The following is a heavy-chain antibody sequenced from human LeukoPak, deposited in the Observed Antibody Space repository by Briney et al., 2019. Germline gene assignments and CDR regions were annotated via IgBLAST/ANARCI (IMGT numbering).Heavy chain of an antibody. D-gene: IGHD2-15*01. Sequence: PSETLSLTCTVSGGSISSSSYYWGWIRQPPGKGLEWIGSIYYSGSTYYNPSLKSRVTISVDTSKNQFSLKLSSVTAADTAVYYCARDQTSGTEFDYWGQGTLVTVSS. CDR2: IYYSGST. J-gene: IGHJ4*02. CDR1: GGSISSSSYY. V-gene: IGHV4-39*07. CDR3: ARDQTSGTEFDY.